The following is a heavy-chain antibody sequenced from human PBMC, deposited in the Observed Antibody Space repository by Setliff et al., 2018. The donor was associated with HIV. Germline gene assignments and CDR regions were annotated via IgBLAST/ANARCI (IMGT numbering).Heavy chain of an antibody. J-gene: IGHJ6*02. V-gene: IGHV3-48*03. CDR3: ARGSLRGVLALGMDV. CDR2: IGGHGSII. D-gene: IGHD3-10*01. Sequence: GGSLRLSCAASGLIFSSYEMNWVRQAPGKGLEWISFIGGHGSIIHYADSVKGRFTISRDNAKNSLYLQMNSLRAEDTAIYYRARGSLRGVLALGMDVWGQGTTVTVSS. CDR1: GLIFSSYE.